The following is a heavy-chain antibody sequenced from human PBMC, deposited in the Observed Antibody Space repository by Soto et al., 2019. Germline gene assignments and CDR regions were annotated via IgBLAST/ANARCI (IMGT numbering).Heavy chain of an antibody. CDR1: GFTFDDYG. Sequence: GGSLRLSCAASGFTFDDYGMSWVRQAPGKGLEWVSGINWNGGSTGYADSVKGRFTISRDNAKNSLYLQMNSLRAEDTALYYCARVSGIAVAGTGSYYYYGMDVWGQGTTVTVSS. V-gene: IGHV3-20*04. CDR2: INWNGGST. D-gene: IGHD6-19*01. CDR3: ARVSGIAVAGTGSYYYYGMDV. J-gene: IGHJ6*02.